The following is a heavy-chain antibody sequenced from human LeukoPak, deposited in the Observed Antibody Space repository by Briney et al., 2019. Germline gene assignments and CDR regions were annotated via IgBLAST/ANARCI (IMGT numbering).Heavy chain of an antibody. V-gene: IGHV4-59*01. J-gene: IGHJ4*02. CDR1: GGSISSYY. CDR2: IYYTGST. CDR3: ARAFSSGWYPYSIGGLWFDY. D-gene: IGHD6-19*01. Sequence: PSETLSLTCTVSGGSISSYYWSWIRQPPGKGLEWIGNIYYTGSTNYNPSLKSRVTISVDTSKNQFSLKLSSVTAADTAVYYCARAFSSGWYPYSIGGLWFDYWGQGTLVTASS.